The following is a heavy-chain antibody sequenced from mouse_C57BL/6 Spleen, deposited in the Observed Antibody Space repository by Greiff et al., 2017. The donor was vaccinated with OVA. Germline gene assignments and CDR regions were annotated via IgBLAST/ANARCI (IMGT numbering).Heavy chain of an antibody. CDR2: IWRGGST. Sequence: VKLVESGPGLVQPSQSLSITCTVSGFSLTSYGVHWVRQSPGQGLEWLGVIWRGGSTDYTAAFMSRLSITKDNSKSQVFFKMNSLQADDTAIYYCAKKGDYDWFAYWGQGTLVTVSA. CDR3: AKKGDYDWFAY. V-gene: IGHV2-5*01. CDR1: GFSLTSYG. J-gene: IGHJ3*01. D-gene: IGHD2-4*01.